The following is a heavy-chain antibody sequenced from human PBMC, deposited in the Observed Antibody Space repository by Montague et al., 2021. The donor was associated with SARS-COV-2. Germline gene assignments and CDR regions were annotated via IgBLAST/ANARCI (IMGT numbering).Heavy chain of an antibody. CDR2: TYYRSKWYN. J-gene: IGHJ5*02. CDR1: GDSVSSNSAA. Sequence: CAISGDSVSSNSAAWNWIRQSPSRGLEWLGRTYYRSKWYNDYAVSVKSRITINPDTSKSQFSLQLNSVTPEDTAVYYCARDLDYYGSGSYPEGFDPWGQGTLVTVSS. D-gene: IGHD3-10*01. V-gene: IGHV6-1*01. CDR3: ARDLDYYGSGSYPEGFDP.